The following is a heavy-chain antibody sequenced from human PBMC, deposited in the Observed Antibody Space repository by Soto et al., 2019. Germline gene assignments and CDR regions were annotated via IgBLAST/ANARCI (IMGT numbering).Heavy chain of an antibody. D-gene: IGHD2-2*01. Sequence: SVKVSCEASGGTFISNAISWVRHAPGQGLEWMGGISPIFGTANYAQKFQGRVTITADESTSTGYMELSSLRSEDTAVYYCATKGEYGDPGYCISTSCYYYYYYGMDVWGQGTTVTVSS. CDR1: GGTFISNA. CDR2: ISPIFGTA. V-gene: IGHV1-69*13. J-gene: IGHJ6*02. CDR3: ATKGEYGDPGYCISTSCYYYYYYGMDV.